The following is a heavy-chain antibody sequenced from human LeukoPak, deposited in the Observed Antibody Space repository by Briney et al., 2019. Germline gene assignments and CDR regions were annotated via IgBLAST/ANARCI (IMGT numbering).Heavy chain of an antibody. Sequence: ASVKVSCKASGYTFTGYYMHWVRQAPGQGLEWMGWINPNGGGTNYAQKFQGRVTMTRDTSISTAYMELSRLRSDDTAVYYCARGGIQLEKFDYWGQGTLVTVSP. D-gene: IGHD5-18*01. CDR3: ARGGIQLEKFDY. V-gene: IGHV1-2*02. CDR1: GYTFTGYY. J-gene: IGHJ4*02. CDR2: INPNGGGT.